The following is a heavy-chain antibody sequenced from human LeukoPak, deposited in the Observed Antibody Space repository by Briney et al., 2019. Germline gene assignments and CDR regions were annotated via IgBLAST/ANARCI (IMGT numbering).Heavy chain of an antibody. V-gene: IGHV3-30*03. CDR1: GFTFSSYW. CDR3: HSSSWPMGDY. J-gene: IGHJ4*02. D-gene: IGHD6-13*01. CDR2: ISYDGSNK. Sequence: GGSLRLSCAASGFTFSSYWMSWVRQAPGKGLEWVAVISYDGSNKYYADSVKGRFTISRDNSKNTLYLQMNSLRAEDTAVYYCHSSSWPMGDYWGQGTLVTVSS.